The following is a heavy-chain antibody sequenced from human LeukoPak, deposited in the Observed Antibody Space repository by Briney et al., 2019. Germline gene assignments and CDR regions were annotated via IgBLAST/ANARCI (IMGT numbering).Heavy chain of an antibody. CDR1: GFTLGSHA. CDR2: IRYDGSNK. J-gene: IGHJ4*02. CDR3: AKDLTAESHRKDMVRGVDY. V-gene: IGHV3-30*02. Sequence: PGRSLRLSCAASGFTLGSHAMPWVRQAPGKGLEWVAFIRYDGSNKYYADSVKGRFTISRDNSKNKLYLQMNSLRAEDTAVYYCAKDLTAESHRKDMVRGVDYWGQGTLVTVSS. D-gene: IGHD3-10*01.